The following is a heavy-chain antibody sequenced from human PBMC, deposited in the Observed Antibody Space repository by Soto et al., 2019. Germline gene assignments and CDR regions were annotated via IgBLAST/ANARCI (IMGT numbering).Heavy chain of an antibody. Sequence: QVHLVQSGAEVKRPGASVKVSCKASGYTFSNYYLHWVRQAPGQRPEWLGIIRPSDGSSGFPRTFKGRVTMTRDTSTSTVYMELMSLRSEDTAVYYCAREPRETYYFDYWGQGTLVTVSS. CDR1: GYTFSNYY. V-gene: IGHV1-46*01. D-gene: IGHD3-10*01. CDR3: AREPRETYYFDY. J-gene: IGHJ4*02. CDR2: IRPSDGSS.